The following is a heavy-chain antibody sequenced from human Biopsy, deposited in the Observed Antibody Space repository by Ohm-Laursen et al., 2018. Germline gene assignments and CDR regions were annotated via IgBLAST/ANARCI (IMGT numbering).Heavy chain of an antibody. CDR3: TRGGYYYDSLAFYYWFDP. Sequence: ASVKVSCKASGYTFTSYHVHWVRQAPGQGLEWMGWINAKTGDTNYAQKFQGRVTMTRDTSISTAYVDLSSLRSDDTAVYYCTRGGYYYDSLAFYYWFDPWGQGTLVTVSS. CDR1: GYTFTSYH. V-gene: IGHV1-2*02. D-gene: IGHD3-22*01. J-gene: IGHJ5*02. CDR2: INAKTGDT.